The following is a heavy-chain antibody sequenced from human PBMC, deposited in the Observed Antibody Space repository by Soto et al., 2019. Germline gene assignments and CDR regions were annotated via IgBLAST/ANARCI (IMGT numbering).Heavy chain of an antibody. J-gene: IGHJ4*02. CDR2: IYHSGST. D-gene: IGHD2-15*01. CDR1: GGSISSGGYS. Sequence: SETLSLTCAVSGGSISSGGYSWSWIRQPPGKGLEWIGYIYHSGSTYYNPSLKSRVTISVDRSKNQFSLKLSSVTAADTAVYYCARGGGRDGYNRAFDDWGQGTLVSVAS. CDR3: ARGGGRDGYNRAFDD. V-gene: IGHV4-30-2*01.